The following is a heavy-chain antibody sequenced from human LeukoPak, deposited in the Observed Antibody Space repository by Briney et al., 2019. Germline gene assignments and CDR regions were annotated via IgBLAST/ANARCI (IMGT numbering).Heavy chain of an antibody. V-gene: IGHV3-21*01. CDR1: GFTFSSYS. D-gene: IGHD3-10*01. Sequence: GGSLRLSCAASGFTFSSYSMNWVRQAPGKGLEWVSSISSSSSYIYYAGSVKGRFTISRDNAKNSLYLQMNSLRAEDTAVYYCARLLWFGESTDYWGQGTLVTVSS. CDR2: ISSSSSYI. J-gene: IGHJ4*02. CDR3: ARLLWFGESTDY.